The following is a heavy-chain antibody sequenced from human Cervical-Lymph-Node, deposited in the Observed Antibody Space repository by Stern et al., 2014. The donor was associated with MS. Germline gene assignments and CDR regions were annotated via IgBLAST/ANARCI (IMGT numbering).Heavy chain of an antibody. CDR1: GGTFSSYA. J-gene: IGHJ4*02. CDR2: TVPIFGTA. Sequence: QVQLVQSGAEVKKPGSSGKVSCKAYGGTFSSYAISWLRQAPGQGLAWMGGTVPIFGTANYAHKFQGRVTITADESTITAYMELSSLRSEDTAVYYCAREFSYDSSGYYFYYWGQGTRVTVSS. D-gene: IGHD3-22*01. CDR3: AREFSYDSSGYYFYY. V-gene: IGHV1-69*01.